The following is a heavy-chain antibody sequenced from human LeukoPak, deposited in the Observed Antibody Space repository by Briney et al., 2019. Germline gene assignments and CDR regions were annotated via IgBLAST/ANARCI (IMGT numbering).Heavy chain of an antibody. J-gene: IGHJ4*02. CDR2: IYSGGST. Sequence: QAGGSLRLSCAASGFTVSSNYMSWVRQAPGKGLEWVSVIYSGGSTYYADSVKGRFTISRDNSKNTLYLQMNSLRAEDTAVYYCARSGYYDSDFDYWGQGTLVTVSS. CDR3: ARSGYYDSDFDY. V-gene: IGHV3-66*01. D-gene: IGHD3-22*01. CDR1: GFTVSSNY.